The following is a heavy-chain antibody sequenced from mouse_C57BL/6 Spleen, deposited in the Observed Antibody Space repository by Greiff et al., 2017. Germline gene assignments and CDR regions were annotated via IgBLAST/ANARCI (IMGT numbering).Heavy chain of an antibody. J-gene: IGHJ2*01. V-gene: IGHV1-64*01. CDR3: ARSLITTVGIFDY. CDR2: IHPNSGST. Sequence: QVQLQQPGAELVKPGASVKLSCKASGYTFTSYWMHWVKQRPGQGLEWIGMIHPNSGSTNYNEKFKSKATLTVDKSSSTTDMQLSSLTSEDDAVYYCARSLITTVGIFDYWGQGTTLTVSS. CDR1: GYTFTSYW. D-gene: IGHD1-1*01.